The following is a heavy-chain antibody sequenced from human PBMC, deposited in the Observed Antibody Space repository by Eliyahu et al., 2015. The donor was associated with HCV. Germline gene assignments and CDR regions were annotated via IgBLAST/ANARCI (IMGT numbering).Heavy chain of an antibody. D-gene: IGHD3-22*01. V-gene: IGHV3-48*02. J-gene: IGHJ4*02. CDR2: ISSSGSAM. Sequence: EVQLVESGGGLVQPGGSLRLSCSASXXXFSTXSXNWVRXAPGKGLEWLSFISSSGSAMYYADSVKGRFTTSRDNARNFLTLQMNSLSDEDTAVYFCARDGKVLSYYDGSGHYFDYWGQGTLVTVSS. CDR1: XXXFSTXS. CDR3: ARDGKVLSYYDGSGHYFDY.